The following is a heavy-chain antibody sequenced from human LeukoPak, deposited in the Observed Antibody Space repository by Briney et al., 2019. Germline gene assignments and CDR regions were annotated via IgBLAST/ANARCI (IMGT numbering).Heavy chain of an antibody. CDR3: ARPGSTDTVYHFDN. CDR1: GYSFTSYW. D-gene: IGHD1-1*01. CDR2: IYPGDSDT. V-gene: IGHV5-51*01. J-gene: IGHJ4*02. Sequence: GESPQTSRKGSGYSFTSYWIGWVRQMPGKGLEWMGIIYPGDSDTKYSPSFQGQVTISADKSISTVYLQWSSLKASDTAMYYCARPGSTDTVYHFDNCGPGTLVTVSS.